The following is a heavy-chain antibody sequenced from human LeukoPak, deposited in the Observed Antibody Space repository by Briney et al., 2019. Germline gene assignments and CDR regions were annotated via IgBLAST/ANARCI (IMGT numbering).Heavy chain of an antibody. CDR1: GGSINSYY. D-gene: IGHD6-13*01. CDR2: IYYSGST. Sequence: PSETLSLTCTVSGGSINSYYWSWIRQPPGKGLEWIGSIYYSGSTYYNPSLKSRVTISVDTSKNQFSLKLSSVTAADTAVYYCARVDRTQQLAGYWGQGTLVTVSS. J-gene: IGHJ4*02. CDR3: ARVDRTQQLAGY. V-gene: IGHV4-39*01.